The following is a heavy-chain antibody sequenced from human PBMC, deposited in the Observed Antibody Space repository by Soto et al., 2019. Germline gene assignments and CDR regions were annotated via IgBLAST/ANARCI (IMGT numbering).Heavy chain of an antibody. D-gene: IGHD1-26*01. J-gene: IGHJ3*02. V-gene: IGHV3-11*06. Sequence: QVQLVESGGGLVKPGGSLRLSCAASGFTFSDYYMSWIRQSPGKGLEWVSYISSSSSYTNYADSVKGRFTISRDNAKNSLYLQMNSLRAEDTAVYYCARDGSYHAFDIWGQGTMVTVSS. CDR3: ARDGSYHAFDI. CDR1: GFTFSDYY. CDR2: ISSSSSYT.